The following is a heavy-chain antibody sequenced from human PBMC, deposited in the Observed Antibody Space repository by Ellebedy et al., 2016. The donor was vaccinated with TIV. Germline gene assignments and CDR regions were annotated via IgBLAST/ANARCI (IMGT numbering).Heavy chain of an antibody. J-gene: IGHJ3*02. V-gene: IGHV3-30*18. CDR2: MSYDGSEK. D-gene: IGHD3-22*01. Sequence: GESLKISCSASGFTFSSYGMHWVRQAPGKGLEWVSLMSYDGSEKSYTDSVKGRFTISRDNAKNTLYLHMHSLRAEDTAVYYCAKSHDSSGYPYGGAFDIWGQGTMVTASS. CDR1: GFTFSSYG. CDR3: AKSHDSSGYPYGGAFDI.